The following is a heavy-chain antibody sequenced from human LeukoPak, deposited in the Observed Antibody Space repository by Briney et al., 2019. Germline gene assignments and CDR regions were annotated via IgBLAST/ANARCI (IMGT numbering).Heavy chain of an antibody. CDR1: GDSIISTNYY. D-gene: IGHD6-6*01. J-gene: IGHJ4*02. CDR3: ARLVEYGSSSFDS. CDR2: IYYSGAT. Sequence: PSETLSLTCTVSGDSIISTNYYWGWIRQPPGKGLEWIGHIYYSGATYYNSSLKSRVTISVDTSKNQFSMKLNFVTAADTAVYYCARLVEYGSSSFDSWGQGTLVTVSS. V-gene: IGHV4-39*01.